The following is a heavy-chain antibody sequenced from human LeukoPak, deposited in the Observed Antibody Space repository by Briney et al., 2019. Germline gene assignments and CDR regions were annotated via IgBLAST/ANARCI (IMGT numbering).Heavy chain of an antibody. J-gene: IGHJ4*02. CDR1: GFTFSAYA. D-gene: IGHD3-10*02. V-gene: IGHV3-53*01. CDR2: MHSGGTT. CDR3: ARGHYVGSRF. Sequence: GGSLRLSCTASGFTFSAYAMSWVRQAPGKGLEWVSVMHSGGTTYYADPVRGRFTISRDNSKNTLYLQMNSLRAEDTAVYYCARGHYVGSRFWGQGTLVTVSS.